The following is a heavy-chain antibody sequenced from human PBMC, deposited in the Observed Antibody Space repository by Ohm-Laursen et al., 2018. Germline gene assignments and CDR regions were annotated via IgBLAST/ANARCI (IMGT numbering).Heavy chain of an antibody. CDR3: ARAPQGWYDL. J-gene: IGHJ5*02. V-gene: IGHV4-59*01. CDR2: IYYSGST. CDR1: GGSISSYY. Sequence: TLSLTCTVSGGSISSYYWSWIRQPPGKGLEWIGYIYYSGSTNYNPSLKSRVTISVDTSKNQFSLKLSSVTAADTAVYYCARAPQGWYDLWGQGTLVTVSS.